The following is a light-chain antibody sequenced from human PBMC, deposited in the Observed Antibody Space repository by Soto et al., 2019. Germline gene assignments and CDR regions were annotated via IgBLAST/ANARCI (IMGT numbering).Light chain of an antibody. CDR2: KAS. CDR3: QHYNSYSEA. CDR1: QSISSW. V-gene: IGKV1-5*03. Sequence: VQMSQSPATVSASGGDRVTITCRASQSISSWLAWYQQKPGKAPKLLIYKASSLESGVPSRFSGSGSGTEFTLTISSLQPDDFATYYCQHYNSYSEAFGQGTKVDIK. J-gene: IGKJ1*01.